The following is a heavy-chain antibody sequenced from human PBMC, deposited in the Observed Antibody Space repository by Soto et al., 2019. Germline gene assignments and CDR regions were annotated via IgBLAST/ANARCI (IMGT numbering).Heavy chain of an antibody. J-gene: IGHJ5*02. CDR1: VDSFSGYY. CDR3: ARTKWKGAGFDP. CDR2: INSSGRT. D-gene: IGHD1-1*01. Sequence: QVQLQQWGAGLLKPSETLSLTCAVYVDSFSGYYWSWIRQPPGKGLEWIGEINSSGRTNYEPSLKSRVTLSVDTSKNQFSLRLRSVTAADTAVYYCARTKWKGAGFDPWGQGTLVTVSS. V-gene: IGHV4-34*01.